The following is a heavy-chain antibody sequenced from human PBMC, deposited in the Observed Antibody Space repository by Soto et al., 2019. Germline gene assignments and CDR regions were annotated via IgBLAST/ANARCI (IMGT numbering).Heavy chain of an antibody. D-gene: IGHD3-3*01. CDR3: ARTTGITIFGVAPNWFDP. CDR2: ISAYNGNT. J-gene: IGHJ5*02. CDR1: GYTFTSYG. Sequence: ASVKVSCKASGYTFTSYGISWVRQAPGRGLEWMGWISAYNGNTNYAQKLQGRVTMTTDTSTSTAYMELRSLRSDDTAVYYCARTTGITIFGVAPNWFDPWGQGTLVTVSS. V-gene: IGHV1-18*01.